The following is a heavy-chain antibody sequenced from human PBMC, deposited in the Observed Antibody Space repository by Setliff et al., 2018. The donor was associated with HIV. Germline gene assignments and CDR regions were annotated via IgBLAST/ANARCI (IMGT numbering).Heavy chain of an antibody. V-gene: IGHV1-69*05. CDR1: GYTFTGYY. CDR2: IIPIFGTT. D-gene: IGHD3-3*01. J-gene: IGHJ6*03. Sequence: ASVKVSCKASGYTFTGYYMHWVRQAPGQGLEWMGGIIPIFGTTNYAQKFQGRVTITTDESTNTAYMELTSLRFDDTAMYYCVRGVQSPPHYSYYYMDVWGEGTMVTVSS. CDR3: VRGVQSPPHYSYYYMDV.